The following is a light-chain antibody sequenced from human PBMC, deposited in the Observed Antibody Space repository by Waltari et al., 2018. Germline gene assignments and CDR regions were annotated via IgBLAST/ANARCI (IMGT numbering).Light chain of an antibody. CDR1: QGVNVY. J-gene: IGKJ1*01. CDR3: QQFNASPRT. CDR2: AAS. Sequence: IQLTQSPSSLSASVGDRVTITCRASQGVNVYLAWYQQKPGKAPKLLTYAASTLQSGVSSRLSGSGSGTDFTLTINSLQPEDIATYYCQQFNASPRTFGQGTNVEIK. V-gene: IGKV1-9*01.